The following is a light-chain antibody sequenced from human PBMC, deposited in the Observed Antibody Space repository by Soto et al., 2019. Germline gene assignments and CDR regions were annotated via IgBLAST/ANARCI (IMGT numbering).Light chain of an antibody. CDR2: NDD. CDR1: RSNIGGNF. CDR3: ATWDDSLNVL. J-gene: IGLJ2*01. V-gene: IGLV1-44*01. Sequence: QSVLTQSPSASGTPGQRVTISCSGSRSNIGGNFVNWYQQFPGSAPKLLIYNDDQRPSGVPDRFSASKSGTSASLAISGLQSEDEADYYCATWDDSLNVLFGGGTKLTVL.